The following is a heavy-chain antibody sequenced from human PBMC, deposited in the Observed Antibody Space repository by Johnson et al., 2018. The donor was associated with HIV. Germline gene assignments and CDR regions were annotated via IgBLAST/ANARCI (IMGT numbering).Heavy chain of an antibody. CDR3: AKDSFFYDSAFDI. CDR2: IWDDGSNK. CDR1: GFTFNNYG. D-gene: IGHD3-22*01. V-gene: IGHV3-33*06. Sequence: QVQLVESGGGVVQPGRSLRLSCAASGFTFNNYGMHWVRQAPGKGLEWVAVIWDDGSNKYYADSVKGRFTISRDNSKNTLYLQMNSLRAEDTAVYYCAKDSFFYDSAFDIWGQGTMVTVSS. J-gene: IGHJ3*02.